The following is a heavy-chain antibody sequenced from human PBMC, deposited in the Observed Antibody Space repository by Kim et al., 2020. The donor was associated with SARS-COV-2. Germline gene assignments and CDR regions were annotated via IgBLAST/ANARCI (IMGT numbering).Heavy chain of an antibody. D-gene: IGHD2-2*01. CDR3: VKTLIGYCSSTSCYPI. Sequence: VKGRFTISRDNSKNTLYLQMSSLRAEDTAVYYCVKTLIGYCSSTSCYPIWGQGTMVTVSS. V-gene: IGHV3-64D*06. J-gene: IGHJ3*02.